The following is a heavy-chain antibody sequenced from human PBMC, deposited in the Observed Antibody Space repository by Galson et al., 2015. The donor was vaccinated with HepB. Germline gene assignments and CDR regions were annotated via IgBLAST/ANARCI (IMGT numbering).Heavy chain of an antibody. V-gene: IGHV3-11*01. D-gene: IGHD6-6*01. CDR1: GFTFSDYY. CDR3: ARYVAALDY. CDR2: ISHGDGTM. J-gene: IGHJ4*02. Sequence: SLRLSCAASGFTFSDYYMSWIRQAPGKGLEWVSYISHGDGTMYYADSVKGRFTISRDNVENSLYLQMNSLRAEDTAVYYCARYVAALDYWGQGTLVTVSS.